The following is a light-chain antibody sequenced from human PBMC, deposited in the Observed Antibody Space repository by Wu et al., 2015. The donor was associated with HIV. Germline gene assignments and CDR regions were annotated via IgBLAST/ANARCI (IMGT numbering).Light chain of an antibody. CDR2: KAS. J-gene: IGKJ1*01. CDR1: QSISNW. Sequence: DIQMTQSPSTLSASVGDRVTITCRASQSISNWLAWYQQKPGKAPKVLIYKASSLESGVPSRFSGGGSGTEFTLTISSLQPDDFATYYCQQYNSYSPTWTFGQGTKVEV. V-gene: IGKV1-5*03. CDR3: QQYNSYSPTWT.